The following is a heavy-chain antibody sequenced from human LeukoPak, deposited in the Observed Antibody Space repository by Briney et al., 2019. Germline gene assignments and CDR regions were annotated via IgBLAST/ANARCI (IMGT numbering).Heavy chain of an antibody. CDR3: ARLSAVPRGEFDY. CDR1: GYSFTSYW. J-gene: IGHJ4*02. V-gene: IGHV5-51*01. CDR2: IYPGDSDT. Sequence: GESLKISCKGSGYSFTSYWIGWVRQMPGKGLEWMGIIYPGDSDTRYSPSFQSQVTISADKPISTASLQWSSLKAPDTAMYYCARLSAVPRGEFDYWGQGTLVTVSS. D-gene: IGHD3-16*01.